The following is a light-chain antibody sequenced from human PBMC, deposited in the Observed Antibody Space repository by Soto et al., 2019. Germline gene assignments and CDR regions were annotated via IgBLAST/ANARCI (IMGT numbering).Light chain of an antibody. Sequence: QSALTQPRSVSGSPGQSVTISCTGTSNNIGSYYYVSWYQQHPGKAPKLMIYDLTQRPSGVPDRFSGSKSGNTASLTISGLQADDEADYYCCSYAGSYTLEVFGGGTKLTV. CDR1: SNNIGSYYY. CDR3: CSYAGSYTLEV. J-gene: IGLJ2*01. V-gene: IGLV2-11*01. CDR2: DLT.